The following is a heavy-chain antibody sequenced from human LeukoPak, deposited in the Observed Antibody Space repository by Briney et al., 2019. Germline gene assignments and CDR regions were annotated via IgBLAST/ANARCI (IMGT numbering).Heavy chain of an antibody. D-gene: IGHD3-16*01. CDR3: ATAEGEN. CDR2: IYSGYGT. CDR1: GFTVSSNH. J-gene: IGHJ4*02. Sequence: GGSLILSCAASGFTVSSNHMSWVRQAPGKGLEWVSIIYSGYGTYYADSVKGRFTISRDNSKNTLYLQMNSLRAEDTAVYYCATAEGENWGQGTLVTVSS. V-gene: IGHV3-53*01.